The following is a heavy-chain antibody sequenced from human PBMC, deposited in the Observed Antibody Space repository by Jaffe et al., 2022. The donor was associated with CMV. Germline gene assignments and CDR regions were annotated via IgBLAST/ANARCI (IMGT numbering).Heavy chain of an antibody. CDR2: IYYSGST. V-gene: IGHV4-31*03. J-gene: IGHJ3*02. CDR3: ARGPDQPDYYDSSGYSLHAFDI. CDR1: GGSISSGGYY. Sequence: QVQLQESGPGLVKPSQTLSLTCTVSGGSISSGGYYWSWIRQHPGKGLEWIGYIYYSGSTYYNPSLKSRVTISVDTSKNQFSLKLSSVTAADTAVYYCARGPDQPDYYDSSGYSLHAFDIWGQGTMVTVSS. D-gene: IGHD3-22*01.